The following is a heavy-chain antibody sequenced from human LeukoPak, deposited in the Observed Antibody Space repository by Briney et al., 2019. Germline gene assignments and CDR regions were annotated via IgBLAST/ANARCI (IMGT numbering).Heavy chain of an antibody. Sequence: GGSLRLSCAASGFTCSSYWMHWVRQAPGKGLVWVSRINSDGSSTSYADSVKGRFTISRDDAKNTLYLQMNSLRAEDTAVYYCAREERGYCSGGSCYLSSFDYWGQGTLVTVSS. D-gene: IGHD2-15*01. CDR1: GFTCSSYW. CDR2: INSDGSST. J-gene: IGHJ4*02. V-gene: IGHV3-74*01. CDR3: AREERGYCSGGSCYLSSFDY.